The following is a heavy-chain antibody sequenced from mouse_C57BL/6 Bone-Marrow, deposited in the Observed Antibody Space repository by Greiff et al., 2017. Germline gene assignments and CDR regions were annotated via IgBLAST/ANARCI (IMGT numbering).Heavy chain of an antibody. J-gene: IGHJ1*03. CDR1: GYTFTSYW. V-gene: IGHV1-69*01. CDR3: VLYYGYDRGWYFDV. Sequence: VKLQQPGAELVMPGASVKLSCKASGYTFTSYWMHWVKQRPGQGLEWIGEIDPSDSYTNYNQKFKGKSTLTVDKSSSTAYMQLSSLTSEDSAVYYCVLYYGYDRGWYFDVWGTGTTVTVSS. D-gene: IGHD2-2*01. CDR2: IDPSDSYT.